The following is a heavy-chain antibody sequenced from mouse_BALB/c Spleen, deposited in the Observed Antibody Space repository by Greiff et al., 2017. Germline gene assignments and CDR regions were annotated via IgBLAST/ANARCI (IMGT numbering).Heavy chain of an antibody. CDR1: GFTFSSYA. CDR2: ISSGGSYT. J-gene: IGHJ2*01. D-gene: IGHD1-3*01. CDR3: AKSTPAHYFDY. Sequence: DVMLVESGGGLVKPGGSLKLSCAASGFTFSSYAMSWVRQTPEKRLEWVATISSGGSYTYYPDSVKGRFTISRDNATNTLYLQMSSLRSEDTAMYYCAKSTPAHYFDYWGQGTTLTVSS. V-gene: IGHV5-9-1*01.